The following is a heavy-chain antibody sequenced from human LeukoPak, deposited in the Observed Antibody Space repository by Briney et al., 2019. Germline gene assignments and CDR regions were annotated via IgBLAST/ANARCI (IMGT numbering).Heavy chain of an antibody. CDR1: GGSFSGYY. CDR3: ARDGEDYGGNPHGMDV. J-gene: IGHJ6*02. D-gene: IGHD4-23*01. CDR2: INHSGST. V-gene: IGHV4-34*01. Sequence: SETLSLTCAVYGGSFSGYYWSWIRQPPGKGLEWIGEINHSGSTNYNPSLKSRVTISVDTSKNQFSLKLSSVTAADTPVHYCARDGEDYGGNPHGMDVWGQGTTVTVSS.